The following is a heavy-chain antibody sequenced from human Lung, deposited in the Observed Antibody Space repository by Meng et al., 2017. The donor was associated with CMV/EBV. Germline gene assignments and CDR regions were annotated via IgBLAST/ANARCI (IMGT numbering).Heavy chain of an antibody. CDR2: IDSEGRTT. Sequence: GGSLRLXCAASGFTFSSYWMHWVRQAPGKGPVWVSRIDSEGRTTSYADSVKGRFTISRDNAKNTLYLQMNSLRPEDTALYYCAREGTGYDFWRGYRNDALNLWGQGXMVTVSS. D-gene: IGHD3-3*01. CDR3: AREGTGYDFWRGYRNDALNL. V-gene: IGHV3-74*01. CDR1: GFTFSSYW. J-gene: IGHJ3*01.